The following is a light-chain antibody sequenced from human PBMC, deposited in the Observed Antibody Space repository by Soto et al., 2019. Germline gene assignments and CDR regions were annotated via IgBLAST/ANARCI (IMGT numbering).Light chain of an antibody. CDR3: QQYNNWWT. Sequence: EIVMSQSPATLSVSPGERATLSCRASQSVSSNLAWYQQKPGQAPRLLIYGASTRATGIPARFSGSGSGTEFTLTISRLRPEDFAVYYCQQYNNWWTFGQGTKVDIK. V-gene: IGKV3-15*01. CDR1: QSVSSN. CDR2: GAS. J-gene: IGKJ1*01.